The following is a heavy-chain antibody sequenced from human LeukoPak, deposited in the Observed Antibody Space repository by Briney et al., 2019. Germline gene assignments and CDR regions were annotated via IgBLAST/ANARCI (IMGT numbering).Heavy chain of an antibody. D-gene: IGHD5-18*01. CDR2: IYTSGST. CDR1: GGSISSGSYY. Sequence: SETLSLTCTVSGGSISSGSYYWNWIRQPAGKGLEWIGRIYTSGSTNYNPSLKSRVTISVDTSKNQFSLKLSSVTAADTAVYYCAREKVDTAMVLDYWGQGTLVAVSS. CDR3: AREKVDTAMVLDY. V-gene: IGHV4-61*02. J-gene: IGHJ4*02.